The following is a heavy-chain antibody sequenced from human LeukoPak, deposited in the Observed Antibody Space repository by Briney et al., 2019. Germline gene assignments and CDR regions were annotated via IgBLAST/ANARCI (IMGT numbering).Heavy chain of an antibody. V-gene: IGHV4-39*07. CDR3: ARGVDTAMVGLFDY. CDR2: IYYSGST. CDR1: GGSISSSSYY. J-gene: IGHJ4*02. Sequence: SETLSLTCTVSGGSISSSSYYWGWIRQPPGKGLEWIGSIYYSGSTYYNPSLKSRVTISVDTSKNQFSLNLSSVTAADTAVYYCARGVDTAMVGLFDYWGQGTLVTVSS. D-gene: IGHD5-18*01.